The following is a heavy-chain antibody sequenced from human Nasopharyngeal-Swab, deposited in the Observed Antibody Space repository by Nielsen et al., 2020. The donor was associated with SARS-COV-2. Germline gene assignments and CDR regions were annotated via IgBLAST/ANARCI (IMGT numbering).Heavy chain of an antibody. CDR1: GYSIISNHY. V-gene: IGHV4-38-2*02. Sequence: SETLSLTCSVSGYSIISNHYWGWIRQPPGKGPEWNGNIYPNGHTYTNPSLETRVTISVDTSNNRFSLEVRSVTATDTAVYYCGRQKGVYETQDFDYWGQGTLVTVSP. J-gene: IGHJ4*02. D-gene: IGHD2-8*01. CDR2: IYPNGHT. CDR3: GRQKGVYETQDFDY.